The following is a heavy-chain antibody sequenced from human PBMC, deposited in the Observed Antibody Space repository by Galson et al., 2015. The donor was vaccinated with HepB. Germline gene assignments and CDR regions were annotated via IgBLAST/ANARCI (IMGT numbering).Heavy chain of an antibody. J-gene: IGHJ4*02. Sequence: CAISGDSVSSNSGAWNRIRQSPSRGLEWLGRTYYRSKWNNDYAVSVKSRININPDTSKNQFSLQLNSVTPEDTAMYYCARGSNNMGIDWGQGTLVTVSS. CDR2: TYYRSKWNN. CDR1: GDSVSSNSGA. CDR3: ARGSNNMGID. V-gene: IGHV6-1*01. D-gene: IGHD1/OR15-1a*01.